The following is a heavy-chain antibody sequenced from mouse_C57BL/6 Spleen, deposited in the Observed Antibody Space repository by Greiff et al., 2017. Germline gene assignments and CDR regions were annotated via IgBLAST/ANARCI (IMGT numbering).Heavy chain of an antibody. Sequence: QVQLQQSGPELVKPGASVKISCKASGYAFSSSWLNWVKQRPGQGLEWIGRIYPGDGDTNYNGKFKGKATLTADKSSSTAYMQLSSLTSEDSAVYFCARAYYEGYYAVDYWGQGASGTVAS. V-gene: IGHV1-82*01. CDR3: ARAYYEGYYAVDY. CDR2: IYPGDGDT. D-gene: IGHD1-1*01. CDR1: GYAFSSSW. J-gene: IGHJ4*01.